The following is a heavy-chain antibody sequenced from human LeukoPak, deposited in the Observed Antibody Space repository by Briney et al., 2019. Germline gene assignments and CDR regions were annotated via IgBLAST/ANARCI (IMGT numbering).Heavy chain of an antibody. CDR3: ARWGAYGMDV. D-gene: IGHD3-16*01. V-gene: IGHV4-4*07. Sequence: NPSETLSLTRTVSGGSISSYYWSWIRQPAGKGLEWIGRIYTSGSTNYNPSLNSRVTMSVDTSKDQFSLKLSSVTAADTAVYYCARWGAYGMDVWGQGTTVAVSS. CDR1: GGSISSYY. J-gene: IGHJ6*02. CDR2: IYTSGST.